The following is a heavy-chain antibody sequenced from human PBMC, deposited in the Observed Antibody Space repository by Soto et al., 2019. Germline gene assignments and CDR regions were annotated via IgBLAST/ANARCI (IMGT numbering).Heavy chain of an antibody. V-gene: IGHV3-53*01. D-gene: IGHD6-19*01. CDR3: VQTTGWPGFDF. Sequence: EVQLVESGGGLIQPGGSLRLSCAASGFTVSSKYMTWVRQAPGKGLEWVSVLYGGGTTYYADSVKGRFNISRDTSKNTLYLQMNSLRAEDTAVYYCVQTTGWPGFDFWGQGTLVTVSS. J-gene: IGHJ4*02. CDR1: GFTVSSKY. CDR2: LYGGGTT.